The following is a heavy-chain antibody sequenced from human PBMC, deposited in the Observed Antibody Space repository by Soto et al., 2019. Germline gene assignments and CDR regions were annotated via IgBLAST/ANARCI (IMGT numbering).Heavy chain of an antibody. J-gene: IGHJ4*02. Sequence: QVQLVESGGGVVQPGRSLRLSCAASGFTFSSYAMHWVRQAPGKGLEWVAVISYDGSNKYYAASVKGRFTISRDNSKDTLYLPMNSVRAKDAAVYYCASGGVDGGTYFGYWGQGTLVTVSS. CDR3: ASGGVDGGTYFGY. CDR2: ISYDGSNK. V-gene: IGHV3-30-3*01. CDR1: GFTFSSYA. D-gene: IGHD1-26*01.